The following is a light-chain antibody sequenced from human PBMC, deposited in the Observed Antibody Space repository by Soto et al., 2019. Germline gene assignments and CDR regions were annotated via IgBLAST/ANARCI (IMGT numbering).Light chain of an antibody. CDR2: SYN. Sequence: QSVLTQPPSVSGTPGQGVSISCSGSNSNIGTNTVNWYQHRPGTVPRLLIYSYNQRPSGVPDRFSDSKSGTSASLAISRLQAEDEADYYCAAWDDSLSGQWVFGGGTKVTVL. V-gene: IGLV1-44*01. J-gene: IGLJ3*02. CDR3: AAWDDSLSGQWV. CDR1: NSNIGTNT.